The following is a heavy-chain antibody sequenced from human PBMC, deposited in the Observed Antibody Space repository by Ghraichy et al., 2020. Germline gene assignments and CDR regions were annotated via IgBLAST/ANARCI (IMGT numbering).Heavy chain of an antibody. V-gene: IGHV3-11*01. CDR3: AIWAITSGWYFDY. CDR2: IDGSGSSI. D-gene: IGHD6-19*01. Sequence: GGSLRLSCVASGFIFSDYYMIWLRQPPGKGLEWVSYIDGSGSSIVDADSVKGRFTISRDNAKNSLYLQMNSLRAEDTALYYCAIWAITSGWYFDYWALGTLVTVSS. CDR1: GFIFSDYY. J-gene: IGHJ4*02.